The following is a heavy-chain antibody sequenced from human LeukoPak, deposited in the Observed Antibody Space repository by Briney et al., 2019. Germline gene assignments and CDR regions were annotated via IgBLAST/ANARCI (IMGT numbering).Heavy chain of an antibody. CDR3: AREDGSGSYSSNWFDP. CDR2: IYPSGNT. Sequence: SETLSLTCTVSGGSVSSGNNYWSWIRQPAGKGLEWIGRIYPSGNTNYNPSLKSRVTISVDTSKNQFSLKLSSVTAADTAVYYCAREDGSGSYSSNWFDPWGQGTLVTVSS. CDR1: GGSVSSGNNY. J-gene: IGHJ5*02. D-gene: IGHD3-10*01. V-gene: IGHV4-61*02.